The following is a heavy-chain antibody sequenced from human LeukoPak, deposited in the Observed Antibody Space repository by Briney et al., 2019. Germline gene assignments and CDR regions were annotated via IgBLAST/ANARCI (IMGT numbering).Heavy chain of an antibody. V-gene: IGHV3-23*01. CDR3: AKDPLSGYDIDYYYYYMDV. CDR2: ISGSGGST. CDR1: GFTVSINS. D-gene: IGHD5-12*01. J-gene: IGHJ6*03. Sequence: PGGSLRLSCTVSGFTVSINSMSWVRQAPGKGLEWVSAISGSGGSTYYADSVKGRFTISRDNSKNTLYLQMNSLRAEDTAVYYCAKDPLSGYDIDYYYYYMDVWGKGTTVTVSS.